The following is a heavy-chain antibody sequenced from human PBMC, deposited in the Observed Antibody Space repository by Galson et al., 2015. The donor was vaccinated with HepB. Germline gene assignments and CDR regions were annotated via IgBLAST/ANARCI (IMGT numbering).Heavy chain of an antibody. Sequence: CAISGDSVSSNSAAWNWIRQSPSRGLEWLGRTYYRSKWYNDYAVSVKSRITINPDTSKNQFSLKLSSVTAADTAVYYCARGFRSVPAVPTGFFDYWGQGTLVTVSS. J-gene: IGHJ4*02. CDR3: ARGFRSVPAVPTGFFDY. CDR1: GDSVSSNSAA. CDR2: TYYRSKWYN. D-gene: IGHD2-2*01. V-gene: IGHV6-1*01.